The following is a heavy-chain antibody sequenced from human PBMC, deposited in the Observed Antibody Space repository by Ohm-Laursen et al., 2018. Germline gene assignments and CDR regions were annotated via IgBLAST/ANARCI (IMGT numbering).Heavy chain of an antibody. J-gene: IGHJ4*02. Sequence: SLRLSCAASGFTFRTYGMHWVRQAPGKGLEWVAVISYDGSNKYYADSVKGRFTISRDNFKNTLYLQMNSLRAEDTAVYYCARHDGYGRWGQGTRVTVSS. D-gene: IGHD5-24*01. V-gene: IGHV3-30*03. CDR1: GFTFRTYG. CDR3: ARHDGYGR. CDR2: ISYDGSNK.